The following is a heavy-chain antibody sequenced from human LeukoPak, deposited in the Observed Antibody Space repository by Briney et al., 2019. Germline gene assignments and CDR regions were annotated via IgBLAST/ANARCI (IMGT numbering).Heavy chain of an antibody. CDR3: AREYSSSDDY. CDR2: MSPNSGNT. D-gene: IGHD6-19*01. CDR1: GYTFTSYD. Sequence: ASVKVSCKASGYTFTSYDINWVRQATGQGLEWMGWMSPNSGNTGYAQKFQGRVTMTRNTFINTAYMELSSLRSEDTAVYYCAREYSSSDDYWGLGTLVTVSS. V-gene: IGHV1-8*01. J-gene: IGHJ4*02.